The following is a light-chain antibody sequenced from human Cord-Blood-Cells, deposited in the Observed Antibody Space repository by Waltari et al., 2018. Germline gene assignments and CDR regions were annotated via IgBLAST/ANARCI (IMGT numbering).Light chain of an antibody. CDR1: QSLLHSNGYNY. CDR2: LGS. J-gene: IGKJ2*01. CDR3: MQALQTPYT. V-gene: IGKV2-28*01. Sequence: IVMPQSPLSLPVTPGEPASISCSSSQSLLHSNGYNYLDWYLQKPGQSPQLLIYLGSNRASGVPDRFSGSGSGTDFTLKISRVEAEHVGVYYCMQALQTPYTFGQGTKLEIK.